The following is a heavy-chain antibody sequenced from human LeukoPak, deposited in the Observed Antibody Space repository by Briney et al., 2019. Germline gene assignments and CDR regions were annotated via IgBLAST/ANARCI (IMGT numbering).Heavy chain of an antibody. D-gene: IGHD6-25*01. Sequence: GGSLRLSCAASGFSSSSYGMSWVRQAPGKGLEWVSAVTGSGGNIFYSDSVKGRFTISRDNSKNTLYLQLNNLRAEDTAVYFCAKRGASGLYYFDYWGLGTLVTSPQ. CDR1: GFSSSSYG. CDR3: AKRGASGLYYFDY. J-gene: IGHJ4*02. CDR2: VTGSGGNI. V-gene: IGHV3-23*01.